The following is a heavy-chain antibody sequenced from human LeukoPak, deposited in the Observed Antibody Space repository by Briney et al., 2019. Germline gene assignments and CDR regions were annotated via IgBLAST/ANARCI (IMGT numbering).Heavy chain of an antibody. CDR1: GFTFINYN. CDR3: ARARYSSGWYFDN. V-gene: IGHV3-48*01. Sequence: GGSLRLSCAASGFTFINYNINWVRQAPGKGLEWVSYISSSSSTMYYADSVKGRFTISRDNAKNSLYLQMNSLRAEDTAVYYCARARYSSGWYFDNWGQGPLVTVSS. CDR2: ISSSSSTM. J-gene: IGHJ4*02. D-gene: IGHD6-19*01.